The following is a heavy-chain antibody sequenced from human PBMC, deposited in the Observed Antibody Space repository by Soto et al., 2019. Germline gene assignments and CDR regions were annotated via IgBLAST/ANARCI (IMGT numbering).Heavy chain of an antibody. V-gene: IGHV4-61*01. D-gene: IGHD3-3*01. CDR2: IYYSGST. CDR3: ASSVLRFLEWSRMDV. CDR1: GGSVSSGSYY. Sequence: SETLSLTCTVSGGSVSSGSYYWSWIRQPPGKGLEWIGYIYYSGSTNYNPSLKSRVTISVDTSKNQFSLKLSSVTAADTAVYYCASSVLRFLEWSRMDVWGQGTTVTVSS. J-gene: IGHJ6*02.